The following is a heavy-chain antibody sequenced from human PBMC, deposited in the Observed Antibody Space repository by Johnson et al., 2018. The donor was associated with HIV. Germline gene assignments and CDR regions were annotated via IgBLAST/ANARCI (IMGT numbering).Heavy chain of an antibody. V-gene: IGHV3-30*04. J-gene: IGHJ3*02. CDR3: ARVFYYDSNDGLEI. CDR2: VSYDGSNI. D-gene: IGHD3-22*01. Sequence: QVQLVESGGGLVQPGRSLRLSCAASGFTFSSYAMHWVRQAPGKGLEWVALVSYDGSNIHYADSVKGRFTISRDSSKNMLYLQMNSLRTEDTAVDYCARVFYYDSNDGLEIGGQGTRVTVAS. CDR1: GFTFSSYA.